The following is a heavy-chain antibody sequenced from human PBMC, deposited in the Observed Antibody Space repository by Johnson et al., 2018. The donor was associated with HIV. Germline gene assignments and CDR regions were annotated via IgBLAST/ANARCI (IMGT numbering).Heavy chain of an antibody. J-gene: IGHJ3*02. CDR1: GFTFDDYA. CDR3: AKDLTHSYDAFDI. V-gene: IGHV3-9*01. CDR2: ISWNSGSI. Sequence: LLVESGGGVVQPGESLRLSCAASGFTFDDYAMHWVRQAPGKGLEWVSGISWNSGSIGYADSVKGRFTISRDNAKNSLYLQMNSLRAEDTALYYCAKDLTHSYDAFDIWGQGTMVTVSS. D-gene: IGHD1-26*01.